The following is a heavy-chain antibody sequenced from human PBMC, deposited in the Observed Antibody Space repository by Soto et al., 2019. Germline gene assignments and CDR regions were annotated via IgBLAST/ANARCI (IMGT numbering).Heavy chain of an antibody. CDR3: AKTAGDDFWSCYYYFVY. V-gene: IGHV3-23*01. J-gene: IGHJ4*02. CDR1: GFTFSSYA. CDR2: ISGSGGST. D-gene: IGHD3-3*01. Sequence: EVQLLESGGGLVQPGGSLRLSCAASGFTFSSYAMSWVRQAPGKGLEWVSAISGSGGSTYYADSVMGRFTISRDNSKMKLYLAMNGLRADDTAVYYCAKTAGDDFWSCYYYFVYWCQGPLVSVSS.